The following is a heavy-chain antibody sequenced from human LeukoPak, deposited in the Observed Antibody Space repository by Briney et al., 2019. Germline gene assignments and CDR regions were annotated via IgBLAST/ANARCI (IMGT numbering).Heavy chain of an antibody. CDR1: GISLSNYG. Sequence: GGSLRLSCAVSGISLSNYGMSWVRQAPGKGLEWVAGISGSGGSTNYADSVEGRFTIYRDNPKNTLYLQMNRLRAEDTAVYFCAKRGVVIRVILVGFHKEAYYFDSWGQGALVTVSS. V-gene: IGHV3-23*01. J-gene: IGHJ4*02. CDR2: ISGSGGST. CDR3: AKRGVVIRVILVGFHKEAYYFDS. D-gene: IGHD3-22*01.